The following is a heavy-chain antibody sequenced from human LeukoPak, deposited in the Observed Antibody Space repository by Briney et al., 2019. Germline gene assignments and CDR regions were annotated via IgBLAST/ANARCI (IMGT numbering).Heavy chain of an antibody. V-gene: IGHV1-3*04. D-gene: IGHD6-13*01. CDR2: VNTGNGHT. CDR3: ARRAAAAEIDY. J-gene: IGHJ4*02. Sequence: ASVKVSCKASGYDFSDYSIQWVRQAPGQRLEWMGWVNTGNGHTRYSPKFQGRVTIVRDTSASTAYMDLSSLTSEDTAVYYCARRAAAAEIDYWGQGTLVTVSS. CDR1: GYDFSDYS.